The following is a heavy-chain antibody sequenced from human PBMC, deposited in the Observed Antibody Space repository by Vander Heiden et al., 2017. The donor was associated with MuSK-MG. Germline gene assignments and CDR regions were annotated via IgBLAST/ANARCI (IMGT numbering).Heavy chain of an antibody. Sequence: EVQLVEPGGGLVQPGGSLSLSCAASGFTFSNYWLHWVRQAPGKGLVWVSRINTDGSYTSYADSVKGRFTISRDNAKNTLYLQMNSLRTEDTAVYYCARVGSAPPFNWGQGTLVTVSS. CDR1: GFTFSNYW. V-gene: IGHV3-74*01. CDR2: INTDGSYT. CDR3: ARVGSAPPFN. D-gene: IGHD6-6*01. J-gene: IGHJ4*02.